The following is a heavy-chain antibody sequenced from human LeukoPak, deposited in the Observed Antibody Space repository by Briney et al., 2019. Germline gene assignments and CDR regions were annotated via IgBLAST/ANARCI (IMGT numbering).Heavy chain of an antibody. J-gene: IGHJ6*03. D-gene: IGHD2-8*01. CDR3: ARDRDCTNGVCYGDYYYMDV. V-gene: IGHV4-59*01. CDR2: IYYSGST. CDR1: GGSISSYY. Sequence: SETLSLACTVSGGSISSYYWSWIRQPPGRGLEWIGYIYYSGSTNYNPSLKSRVTISVDTSKNQFSLKLSSETAADTAVYYCARDRDCTNGVCYGDYYYMDVWGKGTTVTVSS.